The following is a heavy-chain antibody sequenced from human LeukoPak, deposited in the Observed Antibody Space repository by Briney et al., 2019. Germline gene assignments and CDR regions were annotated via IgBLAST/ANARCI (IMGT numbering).Heavy chain of an antibody. CDR2: ISGDGGIT. V-gene: IGHV3-23*01. J-gene: IGHJ6*02. CDR3: AKSSGPGGYYYYGMDV. CDR1: EFTFNTYA. D-gene: IGHD3-22*01. Sequence: GGSLRLSCAASEFTFNTYAVSWVRQAPGKGLEWVSAISGDGGITYYADSVRGRFTISRDNSKSTLYLQMNSLRAEDAAVYYCAKSSGPGGYYYYGMDVWGQGTTVTVSS.